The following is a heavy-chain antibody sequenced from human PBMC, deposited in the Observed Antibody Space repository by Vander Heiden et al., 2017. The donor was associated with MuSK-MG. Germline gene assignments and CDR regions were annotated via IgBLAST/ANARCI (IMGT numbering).Heavy chain of an antibody. V-gene: IGHV3-48*01. Sequence: SMNWVRQAPGKGLEWVSYISSSSSTIYYADSVKGRFTISRDNAKNSLYLQMNSLRAEDTAVYYCARDGVVVVPAAILEPYYYYYMDVWGKGTTVTVSS. CDR2: ISSSSSTI. J-gene: IGHJ6*03. CDR1: S. CDR3: ARDGVVVVPAAILEPYYYYYMDV. D-gene: IGHD2-2*02.